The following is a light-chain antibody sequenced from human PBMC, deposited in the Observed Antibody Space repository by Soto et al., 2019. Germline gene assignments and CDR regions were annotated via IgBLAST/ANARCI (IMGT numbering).Light chain of an antibody. CDR3: SSYTGSSTVL. Sequence: QSALTQPASVSGSPGQSITISCTGTSTDVGGYNYVSWYQQHPGKAPKLMIYDVSNRPSGVSNRFSGSKSGNTASLTISGLQAEDEADYYCSSYTGSSTVLFGGGTKLTVL. J-gene: IGLJ2*01. CDR2: DVS. CDR1: STDVGGYNY. V-gene: IGLV2-14*01.